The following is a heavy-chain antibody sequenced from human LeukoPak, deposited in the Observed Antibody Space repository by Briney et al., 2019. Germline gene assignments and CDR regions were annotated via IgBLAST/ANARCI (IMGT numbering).Heavy chain of an antibody. CDR2: IYYSGST. V-gene: IGHV4-39*07. CDR3: AREKIGTGTILGKDYYYMDV. CDR1: GGSISSNSYY. J-gene: IGHJ6*03. D-gene: IGHD1-1*01. Sequence: SETLSLTCAVSGGSISSNSYYWGWIRQPPGKGLEWIGSIYYSGSTYYNPSLKSRVTISVDTSKNQFSLKLSSVTAADTAMYYCAREKIGTGTILGKDYYYMDVWGKGTTVTVSS.